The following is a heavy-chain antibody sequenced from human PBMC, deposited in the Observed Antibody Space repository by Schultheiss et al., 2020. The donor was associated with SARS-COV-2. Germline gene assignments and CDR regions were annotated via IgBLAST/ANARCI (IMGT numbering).Heavy chain of an antibody. CDR1: GYSFTSYW. D-gene: IGHD2-15*01. Sequence: GSLRLSCKGSGYSFTSYWIGWVRQMPGKGLEWMGIIYPGDSDTRYSPSFQGQVTISADKSISTAYLQWSSLKASDTAMYYCARRGYCSGGSCPTDDIWGQGTMVTVSS. CDR3: ARRGYCSGGSCPTDDI. CDR2: IYPGDSDT. J-gene: IGHJ3*02. V-gene: IGHV5-51*01.